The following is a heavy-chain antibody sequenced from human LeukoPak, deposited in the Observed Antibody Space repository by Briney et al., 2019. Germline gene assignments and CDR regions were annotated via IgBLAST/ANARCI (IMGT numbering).Heavy chain of an antibody. CDR1: GGSFSGYY. V-gene: IGHV4-34*01. D-gene: IGHD1-1*01. CDR2: INHSGST. J-gene: IGHJ5*02. Sequence: SETLSLTCAVFGGSFSGYYWSWIRQPPGKGLEWIGEINHSGSTSYNPSLKSRVTISADTSKNQFSLKLSSVTAADTAVYYCARGKQLVRHWFGPWGQGTLVTVSS. CDR3: ARGKQLVRHWFGP.